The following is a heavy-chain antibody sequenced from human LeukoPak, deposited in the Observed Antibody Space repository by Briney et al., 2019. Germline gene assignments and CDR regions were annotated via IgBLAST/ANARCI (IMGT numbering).Heavy chain of an antibody. J-gene: IGHJ4*02. CDR1: GFSFSNAW. CDR3: CRGWLDY. CDR2: IKSKTDGGTI. V-gene: IGHV3-15*01. D-gene: IGHD2-15*01. Sequence: GGSLRLSCAASGFSFSNAWMSWVRQASGKGLEWVGRIKSKTDGGTIHYAAPVKGRFTISRDDSKNMVFLRMNSLNTEDTAVYYCCRGWLDYWGQGTLVAVSS.